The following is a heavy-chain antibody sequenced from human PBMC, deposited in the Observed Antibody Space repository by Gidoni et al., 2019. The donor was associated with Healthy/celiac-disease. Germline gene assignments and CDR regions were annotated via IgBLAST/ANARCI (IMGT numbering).Heavy chain of an antibody. V-gene: IGHV3-13*01. CDR1: GFTFSSYD. Sequence: EVQLVESGGGLVQPGGSLRLSCAASGFTFSSYDMHWVRQATGKGLEWVSAIGTAGDTYYPGSVKGRFTISRENAKNSLYLQMNSLRAGDTAVYYCARVPRYCSGGSCFDYWGQGTLVTVSS. D-gene: IGHD2-15*01. CDR2: IGTAGDT. J-gene: IGHJ4*02. CDR3: ARVPRYCSGGSCFDY.